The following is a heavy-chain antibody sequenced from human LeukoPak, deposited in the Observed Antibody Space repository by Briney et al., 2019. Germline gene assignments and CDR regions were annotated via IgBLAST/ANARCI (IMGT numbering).Heavy chain of an antibody. V-gene: IGHV3-21*01. CDR3: ASLQYYYDSSGYFDY. CDR1: GFTFSSYS. D-gene: IGHD3-22*01. CDR2: ISSSSSYI. J-gene: IGHJ4*02. Sequence: PGGSLRLSCAASGFTFSSYSMNWVRQAPGKGREWVSSISSSSSYIYYADSVKGRFTISRDNAKNSLYLQMNSLRAEDTAVYYCASLQYYYDSSGYFDYWGQGTLVTVSS.